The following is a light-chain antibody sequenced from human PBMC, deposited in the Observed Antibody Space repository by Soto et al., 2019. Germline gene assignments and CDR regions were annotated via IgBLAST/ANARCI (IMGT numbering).Light chain of an antibody. CDR1: QSVSSN. V-gene: IGKV3-15*01. CDR2: GAS. Sequence: EIVMTQSPATLSVSPGERATLSCRASQSVSSNLAWYQQKPGQAPRLLIYGASTRATGIQARFSGSGSGTEFTLTISSLQSEDFAVYYCQQYNNWPYTFGQGTKVEIK. CDR3: QQYNNWPYT. J-gene: IGKJ1*01.